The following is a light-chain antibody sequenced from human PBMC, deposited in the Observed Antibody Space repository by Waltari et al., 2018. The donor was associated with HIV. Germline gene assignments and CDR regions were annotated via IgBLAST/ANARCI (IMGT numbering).Light chain of an antibody. CDR1: NIRSKS. V-gene: IGLV3-21*01. Sequence: SYDLCQAPSVPAAPGQTATITCEGNNIRSKSVHWYQQRPGQSPEMVLYNNKDRPSGSPARFSGANSGGTATLTVYRVEAGDEADYVCRVWGRGGVHPYVFGTGTKV. CDR2: NNK. CDR3: RVWGRGGVHPYV. J-gene: IGLJ1*01.